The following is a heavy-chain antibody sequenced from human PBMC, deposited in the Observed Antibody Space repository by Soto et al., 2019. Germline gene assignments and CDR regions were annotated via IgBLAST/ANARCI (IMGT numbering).Heavy chain of an antibody. CDR2: ISAYNGNT. V-gene: IGHV1-18*01. CDR1: GYTFTSYG. D-gene: IGHD6-13*01. J-gene: IGHJ6*02. CDR3: ARAGYSSSWRDLNPNKYYYYGMDV. Sequence: VASVKVSCKASGYTFTSYGISWVRQAPGQGLEWMGWISAYNGNTNYAQKLQGRVTMTTDTSTSTAYMELRSLRSDDTAVYYCARAGYSSSWRDLNPNKYYYYGMDVWG.